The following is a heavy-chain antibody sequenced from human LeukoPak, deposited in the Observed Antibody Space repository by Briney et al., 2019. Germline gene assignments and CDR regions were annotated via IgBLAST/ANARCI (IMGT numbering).Heavy chain of an antibody. CDR1: GGSISSHY. D-gene: IGHD6-13*01. J-gene: IGHJ5*02. V-gene: IGHV4-59*11. CDR3: ARGLIAAAGLSIWFDP. Sequence: PSETLSLTCTVSGGSISSHYWSWIRQPPGKGLEWIGYIYYSGSTNYNPSLKSRVTISVDTSKNQFSLKPSSVTAADTAVYYCARGLIAAAGLSIWFDPWGQGTLVTVSS. CDR2: IYYSGST.